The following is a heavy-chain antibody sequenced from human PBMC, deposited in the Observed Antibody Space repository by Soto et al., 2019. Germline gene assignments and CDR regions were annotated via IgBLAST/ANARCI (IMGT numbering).Heavy chain of an antibody. Sequence: SQSLSLTCAISGDSVSSNSVAWKWTRQSPSRGLEWLGRTYYRSKWYNDYAVSVKSRITINPDTSKNQFSLQLNSVTPEDTAVYYCARDRCSGGSCYSYYYYYGMDVWGQGTTVTVSS. J-gene: IGHJ6*02. CDR2: TYYRSKWYN. D-gene: IGHD2-15*01. CDR1: GDSVSSNSVA. CDR3: ARDRCSGGSCYSYYYYYGMDV. V-gene: IGHV6-1*01.